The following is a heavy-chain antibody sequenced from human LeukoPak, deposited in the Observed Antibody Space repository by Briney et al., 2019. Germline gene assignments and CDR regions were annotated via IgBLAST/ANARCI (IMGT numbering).Heavy chain of an antibody. CDR1: GYSYTSYW. D-gene: IGHD3-22*01. J-gene: IGHJ4*02. CDR2: IDPTDSYT. Sequence: GESLKISCEGSGYSYTSYWISWVRQMPGRGLEWMGRIDPTDSYTNYSPSFQGHVTISVDKSISTAYLQWSSLKASDTAMYYCARPHFDSSGYEFDYWGQGTLVTVSS. V-gene: IGHV5-10-1*01. CDR3: ARPHFDSSGYEFDY.